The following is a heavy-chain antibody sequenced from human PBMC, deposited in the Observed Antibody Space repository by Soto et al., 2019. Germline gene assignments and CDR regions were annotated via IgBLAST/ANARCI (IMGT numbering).Heavy chain of an antibody. Sequence: SETLSLTCTVSGGSISSYYWSWIRQPPGKGLEWIGYIYYSGSTNYNPSLKSRVTISVDTSRNQFSLKLSSVTAADTAVYYCARGVLAYCGGDCYPYFDYWGQGTLVTVSS. D-gene: IGHD2-21*02. CDR3: ARGVLAYCGGDCYPYFDY. J-gene: IGHJ4*02. CDR2: IYYSGST. V-gene: IGHV4-59*01. CDR1: GGSISSYY.